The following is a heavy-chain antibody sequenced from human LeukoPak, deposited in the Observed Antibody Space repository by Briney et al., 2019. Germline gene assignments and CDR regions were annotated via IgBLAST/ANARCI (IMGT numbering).Heavy chain of an antibody. CDR2: ISSSSSII. V-gene: IGHV3-21*01. Sequence: GGSLRLSCAVSGFTFSSYSMNWVRQAPGKGLEWVPSISSSSSIIYYADSVKGRFTISRDNAKNSLYLQMNSLRAEDTAVYYCARDLFDDYSLDYWGQGTLVTVSS. CDR1: GFTFSSYS. J-gene: IGHJ4*02. CDR3: ARDLFDDYSLDY. D-gene: IGHD3-16*01.